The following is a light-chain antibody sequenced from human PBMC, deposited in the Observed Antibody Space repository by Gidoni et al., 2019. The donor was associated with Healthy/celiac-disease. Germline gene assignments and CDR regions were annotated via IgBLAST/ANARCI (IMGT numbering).Light chain of an antibody. V-gene: IGKV3-11*01. Sequence: IVLTQSPATLSLSPGERATLSCRASQSVSSYLAWYQQKPGQAPRLLIYDASNRATGIPAGFSGSGSGTDFPLTISSLEPEDFAVYYCQRRSNWPLTFGGGTKVEIK. CDR2: DAS. CDR3: QRRSNWPLT. CDR1: QSVSSY. J-gene: IGKJ4*01.